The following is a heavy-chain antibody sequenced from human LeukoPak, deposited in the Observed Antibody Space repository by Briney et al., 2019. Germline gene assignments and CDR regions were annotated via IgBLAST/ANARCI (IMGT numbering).Heavy chain of an antibody. D-gene: IGHD1-1*01. CDR2: IYTSGDT. V-gene: IGHV4-34*09. CDR3: ARATTVSGLFDY. J-gene: IGHJ4*02. CDR1: GGSFSGYY. Sequence: SETLSLTCAVYGGSFSGYYWSWIRQPPGKGLEWIGYIYTSGDTNYNASLKSRVAISLDTSRDQFSLSLTSVTAADTAVYFCARATTVSGLFDYWGQGTLVTVSS.